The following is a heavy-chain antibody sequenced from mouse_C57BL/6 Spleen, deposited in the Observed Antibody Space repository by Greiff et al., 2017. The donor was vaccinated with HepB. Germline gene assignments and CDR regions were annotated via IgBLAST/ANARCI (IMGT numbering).Heavy chain of an antibody. Sequence: VQLQQPGAELVKPGASVKMSCKASGYTFTSYWITWVKQRPGQGLEWIGDIYPGSGSTNYNEKFKSKATLTVDTSSSTAYMQLSSLTSEDSAVYYCARGYGNFPYYYAMDYWGQGTSVTVSS. D-gene: IGHD2-10*02. CDR3: ARGYGNFPYYYAMDY. V-gene: IGHV1-55*01. CDR2: IYPGSGST. CDR1: GYTFTSYW. J-gene: IGHJ4*01.